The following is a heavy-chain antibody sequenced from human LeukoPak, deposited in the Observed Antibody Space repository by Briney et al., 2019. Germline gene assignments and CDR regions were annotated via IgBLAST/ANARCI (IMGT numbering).Heavy chain of an antibody. CDR3: AREQYTAMVLFDY. D-gene: IGHD5-18*01. J-gene: IGHJ4*02. V-gene: IGHV1-2*02. Sequence: ASVKVSCKASGYTFTGYYMHWVRQAPGQGLEWMGWINPNSGGTNYAQKFQGRVTMTRDTSISTAYMELSRLRSDDTAVYYCAREQYTAMVLFDYWGQGTLVTVSS. CDR2: INPNSGGT. CDR1: GYTFTGYY.